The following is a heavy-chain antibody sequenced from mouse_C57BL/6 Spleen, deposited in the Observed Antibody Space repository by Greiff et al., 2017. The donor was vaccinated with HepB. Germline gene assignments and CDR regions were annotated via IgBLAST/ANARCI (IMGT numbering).Heavy chain of an antibody. Sequence: VQLQQSGAELVKPGASVKLSCKASGYTFTSYWMQWVKQRPGQGLEWIGEIDPSDSYTNYNQKFKGKATLTVDTSSSTAYMQLSSLTSEDSAVYYCARRLGLEDYAMDYWGQGTSVTVSS. D-gene: IGHD4-1*01. CDR3: ARRLGLEDYAMDY. CDR1: GYTFTSYW. J-gene: IGHJ4*01. CDR2: IDPSDSYT. V-gene: IGHV1-50*01.